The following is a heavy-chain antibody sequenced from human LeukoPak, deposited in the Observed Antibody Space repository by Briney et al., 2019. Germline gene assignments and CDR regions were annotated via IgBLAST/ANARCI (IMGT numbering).Heavy chain of an antibody. V-gene: IGHV3-30*04. D-gene: IGHD3/OR15-3a*01. CDR1: GFTFSSYA. CDR2: ISYDGSEQ. CDR3: ARERTGFYAEY. J-gene: IGHJ4*02. Sequence: SGGSLRLSCVASGFTFSSYAMHWVRQAPGKGLEWVALISYDGSEQHYADSVKGRFTISRDSPKNTLYLQMNTLRPEDTAVYYCARERTGFYAEYWGQGTLVTVSS.